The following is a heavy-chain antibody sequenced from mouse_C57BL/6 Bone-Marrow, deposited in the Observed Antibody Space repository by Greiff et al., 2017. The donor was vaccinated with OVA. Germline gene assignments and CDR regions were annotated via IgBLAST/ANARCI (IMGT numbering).Heavy chain of an antibody. D-gene: IGHD1-1*01. CDR2: IAPSDSYI. V-gene: IGHV1-59*01. J-gene: IGHJ2*02. CDR1: GYTFTNYW. Sequence: QVQLQQSGAELVRPGTSVKLSCKASGYTFTNYWMHWVKQRPGQGLEWIGVIAPSDSYINYNQKFKGRATLTVDTSSSTAYMHPSSLTSEDSAVYYCAHYGSRLYLHYWGQGTSLTVSS. CDR3: AHYGSRLYLHY.